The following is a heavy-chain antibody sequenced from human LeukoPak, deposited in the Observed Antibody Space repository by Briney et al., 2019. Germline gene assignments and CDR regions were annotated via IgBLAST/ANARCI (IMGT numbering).Heavy chain of an antibody. CDR1: GFIFSNYG. CDR2: ISASGSAT. V-gene: IGHV3-23*01. CDR3: AKGGYSCGKFDY. D-gene: IGHD5-18*01. J-gene: IGHJ4*02. Sequence: GGSLRLSCAASGFIFSNYGMNWVRQAPGKGLEWVAAISASGSATSYADSVRGRFTISRDNSKSTTYLQMNSLRAEDTAVFYCAKGGYSCGKFDYWGQGTLVTVSS.